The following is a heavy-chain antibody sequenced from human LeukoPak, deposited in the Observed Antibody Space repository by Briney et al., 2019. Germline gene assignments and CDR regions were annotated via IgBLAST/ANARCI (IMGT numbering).Heavy chain of an antibody. Sequence: PSETLSLTCTVSRGPIRSSYWSWIRQPPGKGLEWIGHIYYSGTTSGSTNYNPSLKSRVTISVDTSKNQFSLQVRSVTAADTAVYYCARGSGRYYYYGVDVWGQGTTVTVSS. V-gene: IGHV4-59*01. J-gene: IGHJ6*02. CDR2: IYYSGTTSGST. CDR3: ARGSGRYYYYGVDV. CDR1: RGPIRSSY. D-gene: IGHD7-27*01.